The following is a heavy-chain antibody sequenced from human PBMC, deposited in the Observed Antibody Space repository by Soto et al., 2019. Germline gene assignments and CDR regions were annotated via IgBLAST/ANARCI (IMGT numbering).Heavy chain of an antibody. Sequence: PGGSLRLSCAASGFSFSSYGMHWFRQAPGKGLEWVAVIWYDGSNKYYADSVKGRFTISRDNSKNTLYLQMNSLRAEDTAVYYCASGALLSRDTTLFPLDYWGQGTLVTVSS. D-gene: IGHD3-10*01. V-gene: IGHV3-30*02. CDR2: IWYDGSNK. CDR1: GFSFSSYG. CDR3: ASGALLSRDTTLFPLDY. J-gene: IGHJ4*02.